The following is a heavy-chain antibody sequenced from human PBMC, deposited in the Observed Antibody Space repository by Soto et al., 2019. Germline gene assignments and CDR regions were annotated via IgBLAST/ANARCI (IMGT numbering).Heavy chain of an antibody. V-gene: IGHV4-30-2*01. CDR3: AAALLFYDSGGLSRDDVFDS. J-gene: IGHJ3*02. Sequence: QMHLQESGSGLVKPSQTLSLTCAVSGGSLSSSAYSWSWIRQPPGKGLELIGFIYQSGSTYYNPSRRGLVTRSLYRPKNQSSLKLSSVTAAHTAVFCFAAALLFYDSGGLSRDDVFDSLGQVAMGTVSS. D-gene: IGHD3-22*01. CDR2: IYQSGST. CDR1: GGSLSSSAYS.